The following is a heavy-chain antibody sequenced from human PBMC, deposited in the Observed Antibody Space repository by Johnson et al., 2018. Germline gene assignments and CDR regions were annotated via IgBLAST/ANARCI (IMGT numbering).Heavy chain of an antibody. Sequence: QVQLVESGGGVVQPGRSLRLSCTVSGFIFSSHGMHWVRQTPGKCLEWVAVIWYEGSEKYYAESVTGRFTISRDYSRSTLYLGMNSLRVEDTAVYYCARDYSGARYGVDVWGQGTTVTVSS. D-gene: IGHD1-26*01. CDR1: GFIFSSHG. CDR2: IWYEGSEK. V-gene: IGHV3-33*01. CDR3: ARDYSGARYGVDV. J-gene: IGHJ6*02.